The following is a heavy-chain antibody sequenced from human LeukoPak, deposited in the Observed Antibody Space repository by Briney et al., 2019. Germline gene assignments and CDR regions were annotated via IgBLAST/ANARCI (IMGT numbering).Heavy chain of an antibody. CDR2: IAHDGSLK. J-gene: IGHJ4*02. CDR3: AKERAGATARVHDY. D-gene: IGHD1-26*01. CDR1: GFSFSNHG. V-gene: IGHV3-30*18. Sequence: GGSLRLSCAGSGFSFSNHGMHWVRQAPGKGLEWVAVIAHDGSLKFYADSVKGRFTISRDNSKSTLYLQMNSLRAEDTAVYYCAKERAGATARVHDYWGQGTLVTVSS.